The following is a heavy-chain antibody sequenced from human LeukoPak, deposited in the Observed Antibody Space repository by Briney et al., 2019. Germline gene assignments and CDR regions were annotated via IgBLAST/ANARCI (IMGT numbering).Heavy chain of an antibody. J-gene: IGHJ4*02. V-gene: IGHV1-18*01. Sequence: GASVKVSCKASGYTFTSYGISWVRQAPGQGLEWMGWISAYNGNTNYAQKLQGRVTMTTDTSTSTAYMELRSLRSDDTAVYYCARAPVTVRGVIKFDYWGQGTLVTVSS. CDR1: GYTFTSYG. CDR3: ARAPVTVRGVIKFDY. D-gene: IGHD3-10*01. CDR2: ISAYNGNT.